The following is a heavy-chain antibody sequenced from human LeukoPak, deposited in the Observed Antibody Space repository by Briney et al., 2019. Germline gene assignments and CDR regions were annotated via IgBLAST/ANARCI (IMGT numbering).Heavy chain of an antibody. CDR2: IYSGGST. D-gene: IGHD3-10*01. CDR1: GFTVSSNY. V-gene: IGHV3-66*01. CDR3: ARVELLWFGELSGFDP. Sequence: GGSLRLSCAASGFTVSSNYMSLVRQAPGKGLEWVSVIYSGGSTYYADSVKGRFTISRDNSKNTLYLQMNSLRAEDTAVYYCARVELLWFGELSGFDPWGQGTLVTVSS. J-gene: IGHJ5*02.